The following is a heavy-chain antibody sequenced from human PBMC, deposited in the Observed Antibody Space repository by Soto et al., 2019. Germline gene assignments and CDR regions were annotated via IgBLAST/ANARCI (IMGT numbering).Heavy chain of an antibody. CDR1: GGSINYYY. Sequence: PSETLSLTCNVSGGSINYYYWMWIRQPPGKGLEWIGYIYDTGTTNYNPSLKGRVTMSVDTSKSQFSLNLISVTAADTAVYYCSRGRGGHFDSWGQGTLVTVSS. CDR3: SRGRGGHFDS. J-gene: IGHJ4*02. D-gene: IGHD3-10*01. CDR2: IYDTGTT. V-gene: IGHV4-59*01.